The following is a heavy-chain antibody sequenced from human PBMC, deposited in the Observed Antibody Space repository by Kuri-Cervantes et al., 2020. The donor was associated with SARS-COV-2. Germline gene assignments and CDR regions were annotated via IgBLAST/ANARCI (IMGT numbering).Heavy chain of an antibody. J-gene: IGHJ4*02. V-gene: IGHV5-10-1*01. Sequence: KVSCKGSGYSFTSYWISWVRQMPGKGLEWMGRIDPSDSYTNYSPSFQGHVTISADKSISTAYLQWSSLKASDTAMYYCARRYYYDSSGYYYGPKVYYFDYWGQGTLVTVSS. CDR1: GYSFTSYW. CDR3: ARRYYYDSSGYYYGPKVYYFDY. CDR2: IDPSDSYT. D-gene: IGHD3-22*01.